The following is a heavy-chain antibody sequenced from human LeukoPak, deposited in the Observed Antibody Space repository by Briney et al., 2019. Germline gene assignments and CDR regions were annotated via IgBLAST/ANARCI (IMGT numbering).Heavy chain of an antibody. Sequence: GGSLRLSCAASGFTFSSYTMHWVRQAPGKGLEWVAVIPYDGSNKYYADSVKGRFTISRDNSKNTLYLQMNSLRAEDTAVYYCARGQKLRFLEWLFSSGAFDIWGQGTMVTVSS. CDR3: ARGQKLRFLEWLFSSGAFDI. CDR1: GFTFSSYT. J-gene: IGHJ3*02. V-gene: IGHV3-30*04. D-gene: IGHD3-3*01. CDR2: IPYDGSNK.